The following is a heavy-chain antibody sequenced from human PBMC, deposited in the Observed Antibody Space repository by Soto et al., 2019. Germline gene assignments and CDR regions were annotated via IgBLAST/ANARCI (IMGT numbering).Heavy chain of an antibody. CDR3: ARDRLMYYDFWSGYYSSGRRYNWFDP. Sequence: GASVKVSCKASGYTFTSYGISWVRQAPGQGLEWMGWISAYNGNTNYAQKLQGRVTMTTDTSTSTAYMELRSLRSDDTAVYYCARDRLMYYDFWSGYYSSGRRYNWFDPWGQGTLVTV. D-gene: IGHD3-3*01. CDR2: ISAYNGNT. CDR1: GYTFTSYG. J-gene: IGHJ5*02. V-gene: IGHV1-18*01.